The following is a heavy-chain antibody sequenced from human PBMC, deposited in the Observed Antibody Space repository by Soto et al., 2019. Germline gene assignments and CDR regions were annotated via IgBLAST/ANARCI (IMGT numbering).Heavy chain of an antibody. Sequence: SETLSLTCAVSGGSISSSNWWSWVRQPPGKGLEWIGEIYHSGSTNYNPSLKSRVTISVDKSKNQFSLKLSSVTAADTAVYYCAQRGWELAYYYGMDVWGQGTTVTVSS. CDR3: AQRGWELAYYYGMDV. J-gene: IGHJ6*02. D-gene: IGHD1-26*01. CDR2: IYHSGST. CDR1: GGSISSSNW. V-gene: IGHV4-4*02.